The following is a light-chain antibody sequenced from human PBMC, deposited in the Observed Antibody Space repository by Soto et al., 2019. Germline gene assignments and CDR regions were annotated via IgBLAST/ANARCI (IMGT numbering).Light chain of an antibody. Sequence: EVVLTQSPATLSLSPGERATLSCRASQSVSSNLAWYQQKPGQAPRLLMYGASSRATGIPDRFSGTGSGTDFTLTISRLEPEDFAVYYCQQYGSTPYTFGLGTRLEI. CDR3: QQYGSTPYT. CDR1: QSVSSN. V-gene: IGKV3-20*01. J-gene: IGKJ5*01. CDR2: GAS.